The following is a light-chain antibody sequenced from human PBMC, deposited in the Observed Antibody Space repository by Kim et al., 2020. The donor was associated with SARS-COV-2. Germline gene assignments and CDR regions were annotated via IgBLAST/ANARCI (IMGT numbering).Light chain of an antibody. CDR1: KLGEKY. CDR3: QTWDSITVV. Sequence: SVSPRQTASITCSGDKLGEKYACWYQQKPGQSPVLVIYQDTKRPSGIPERFSGSNSGNTATLTISGTQAMDEADYYCQTWDSITVVFGGGTKLTVL. J-gene: IGLJ2*01. V-gene: IGLV3-1*01. CDR2: QDT.